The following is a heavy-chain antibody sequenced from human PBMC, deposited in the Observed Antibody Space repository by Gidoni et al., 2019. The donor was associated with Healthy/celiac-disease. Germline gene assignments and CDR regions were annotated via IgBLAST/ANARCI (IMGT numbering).Heavy chain of an antibody. J-gene: IGHJ3*02. CDR1: GFTFDDYA. Sequence: VQLVESGGGLVQPGRSLRLSCAASGFTFDDYAMHWVRQAPGKGLEWVSGISWNSGSIGYAESVKGRFTISRDNAKNSLYLQMNSLRAEDTALYYCATEAFDIWGQGTMVTVSS. CDR3: ATEAFDI. V-gene: IGHV3-9*01. CDR2: ISWNSGSI.